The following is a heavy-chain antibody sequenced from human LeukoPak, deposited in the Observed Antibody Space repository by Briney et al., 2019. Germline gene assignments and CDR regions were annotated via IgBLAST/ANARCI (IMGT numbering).Heavy chain of an antibody. J-gene: IGHJ6*02. D-gene: IGHD1-1*01. CDR3: ARYLEPNYSMDV. CDR1: GFTFSSYS. V-gene: IGHV3-21*01. Sequence: GGSLRLSCAASGFTFSSYSMNWVRQAPGKGLEWVSSISSSSSYIYYADSVKGRFTISRDNAKNSLYLQMNSLRAEDTAVYYCARYLEPNYSMDVWGQGTTVTVSS. CDR2: ISSSSSYI.